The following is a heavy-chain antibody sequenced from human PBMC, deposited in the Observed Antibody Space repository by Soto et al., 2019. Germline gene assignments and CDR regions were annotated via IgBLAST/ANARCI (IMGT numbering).Heavy chain of an antibody. CDR2: IFSGDNT. J-gene: IGHJ5*02. D-gene: IGHD2-21*02. CDR3: ATGLTLPVRPSFDT. Sequence: VQLVESGGGLIQPGGSLRLSCAASGFTISGNSITWVRQAPGKGLEWVSVIFSGDNTFYSDSVKGRFTISRDSSKNTVYLQMNRLRGDDTAVYFCATGLTLPVRPSFDTWGQGTLLTVSS. CDR1: GFTISGNS. V-gene: IGHV3-53*01.